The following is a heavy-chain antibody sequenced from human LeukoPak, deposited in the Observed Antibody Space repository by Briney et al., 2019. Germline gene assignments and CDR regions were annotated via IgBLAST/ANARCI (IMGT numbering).Heavy chain of an antibody. V-gene: IGHV4-39*01. D-gene: IGHD3-9*01. CDR3: ASRNDILTGYVFDF. CDR1: GGSVSSSIYY. J-gene: IGHJ4*02. Sequence: SETLSLTCTVSGGSVSSSIYYWGWIRQPPGKGLEWIGSIYYSGSTSYNPSLKSRVTISVNTSKNQFSLKLTSVTAADTAVYYCASRNDILTGYVFDFWGQGTLVTVSS. CDR2: IYYSGST.